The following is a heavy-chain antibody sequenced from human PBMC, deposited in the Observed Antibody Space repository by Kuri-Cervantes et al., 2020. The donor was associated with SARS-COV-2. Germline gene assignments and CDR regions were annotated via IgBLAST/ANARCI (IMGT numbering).Heavy chain of an antibody. J-gene: IGHJ6*02. CDR1: GFTFSDYY. D-gene: IGHD2-15*01. CDR3: AREKLLPMDV. Sequence: LSLTCAASGFTFSDYYMSWIRQAPGKGLEWVSSISSSSSYIYYADSVKGRFTISRDNAKNSLYLQMNSLRAEDTAVYYCAREKLLPMDVWGQGTTVTVSS. CDR2: ISSSSSYI. V-gene: IGHV3-11*06.